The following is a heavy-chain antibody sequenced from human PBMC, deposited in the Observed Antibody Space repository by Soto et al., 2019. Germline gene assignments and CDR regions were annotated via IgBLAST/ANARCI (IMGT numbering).Heavy chain of an antibody. Sequence: QVQLVESGGGVVQPGRSLRLSCAASGFTFSSYGMHWVRQAPGKGLEWVAVIWYDGSNKYYADSVKGRFTISRDNSKNTLYLQMKSLRAEDTAVYYCARDLAEYSSSFGLKGYYYYGMDVWGQGTTVTVSS. D-gene: IGHD6-6*01. CDR1: GFTFSSYG. CDR3: ARDLAEYSSSFGLKGYYYYGMDV. V-gene: IGHV3-33*01. J-gene: IGHJ6*02. CDR2: IWYDGSNK.